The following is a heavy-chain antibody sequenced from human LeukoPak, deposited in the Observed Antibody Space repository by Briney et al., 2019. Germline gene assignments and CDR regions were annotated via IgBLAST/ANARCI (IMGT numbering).Heavy chain of an antibody. D-gene: IGHD5-12*01. V-gene: IGHV3-30-3*01. CDR3: ARTDRQYSGGTEDY. J-gene: IGHJ4*02. CDR2: ISYDASNE. Sequence: GGSLRLSCTASGFRFGDYAMSWVRQAPGKGLEWVALISYDASNEYYADSVKGRFTISRDNSKNTLYLQMNSLRAEDTAVYYCARTDRQYSGGTEDYWGQGTLVTVSS. CDR1: GFRFGDYA.